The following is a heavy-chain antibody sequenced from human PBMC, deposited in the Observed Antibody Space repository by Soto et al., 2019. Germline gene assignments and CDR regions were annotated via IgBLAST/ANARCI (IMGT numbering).Heavy chain of an antibody. V-gene: IGHV3-48*02. Sequence: EVQLVESGGGLVQPGGSLRLSCAASGFTFSHYNMNWVRQAPGKGPEWVSYISRGSETKHFADSVQGRFTISRDNAKSSLCLHMNSLRDEDTAVYYCARGGWFDALDFWGQGTTVTVSS. D-gene: IGHD2-15*01. CDR2: ISRGSETK. J-gene: IGHJ3*01. CDR3: ARGGWFDALDF. CDR1: GFTFSHYN.